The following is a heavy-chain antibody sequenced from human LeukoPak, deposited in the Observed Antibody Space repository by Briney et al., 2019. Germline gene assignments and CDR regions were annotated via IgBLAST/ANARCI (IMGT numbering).Heavy chain of an antibody. J-gene: IGHJ6*02. CDR1: GYTFTSYG. V-gene: IGHV1-18*01. CDR2: ISAYNGNT. Sequence: GASVKVSCKASGYTFTSYGISWVRQAPGQGLEWMGWISAYNGNTNYAQKLQGRVTMTTDTSTSTAYMELRSLRSDDTAVYYCARDRDLTVTSSTGYYYGMDVWGQGTTVTVSS. CDR3: ARDRDLTVTSSTGYYYGMDV. D-gene: IGHD4-17*01.